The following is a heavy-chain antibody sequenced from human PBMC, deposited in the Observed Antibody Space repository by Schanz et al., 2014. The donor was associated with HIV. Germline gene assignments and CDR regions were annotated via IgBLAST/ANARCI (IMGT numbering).Heavy chain of an antibody. V-gene: IGHV3-23*04. CDR3: AKSTWVDN. Sequence: VQLVESGGGVVQPGRSLRLSCAASGFTFSSYAMSWVRQAPGKGLEWVSVISGSGGSTYYADSVKGRFTISRDNSKNTLYLQMNRLRAEDTALYFCAKSTWVDNCGQGTLVTVSS. D-gene: IGHD2-2*01. CDR2: ISGSGGST. J-gene: IGHJ4*02. CDR1: GFTFSSYA.